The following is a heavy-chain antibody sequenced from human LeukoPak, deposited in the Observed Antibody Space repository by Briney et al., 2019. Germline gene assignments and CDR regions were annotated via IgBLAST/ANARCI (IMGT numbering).Heavy chain of an antibody. V-gene: IGHV4-31*03. CDR2: IYYSGST. D-gene: IGHD5-24*01. Sequence: SETLSLTCTVSSGSINSVGSYWSWIRQHPEKGLEWIGHIYYSGSTYYSPSLESRLSMSVDTSKNQFSLKLSSVTAADTAVYYCAREGSGDGYNLHWFDPWGQGTLVTVSS. CDR3: AREGSGDGYNLHWFDP. CDR1: SGSINSVGSY. J-gene: IGHJ5*02.